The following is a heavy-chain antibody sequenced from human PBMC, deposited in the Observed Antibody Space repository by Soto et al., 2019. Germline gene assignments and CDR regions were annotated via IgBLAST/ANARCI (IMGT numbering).Heavy chain of an antibody. J-gene: IGHJ4*02. D-gene: IGHD2-2*01. CDR2: LYSGST. V-gene: IGHV4-39*01. CDR1: GVSISSKNFY. CDR3: ATTRGIAVVGSFDY. Sequence: SETLSLTCTVSGVSISSKNFYWGWICQSPGKGLEWIGTLYSGSTFSSLSLKNRVTISVDTSKNQVSLKLRSVAAADTAIYYCATTRGIAVVGSFDYWGQGIQVTAPQ.